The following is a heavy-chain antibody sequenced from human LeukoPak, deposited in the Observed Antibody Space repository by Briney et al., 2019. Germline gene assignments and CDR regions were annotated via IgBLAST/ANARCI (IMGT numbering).Heavy chain of an antibody. J-gene: IGHJ3*02. D-gene: IGHD4-17*01. Sequence: ASVKVSCKASGYTFTGYYMHWVRQAPGQGLEWMGWINPNSGGTNYAQKFQGRVTMTRDTSISTAYMELSRLRSDDTAVYYCARASVTTRAGSFDIWGQGTMVTVSS. CDR3: ARASVTTRAGSFDI. CDR1: GYTFTGYY. CDR2: INPNSGGT. V-gene: IGHV1-2*02.